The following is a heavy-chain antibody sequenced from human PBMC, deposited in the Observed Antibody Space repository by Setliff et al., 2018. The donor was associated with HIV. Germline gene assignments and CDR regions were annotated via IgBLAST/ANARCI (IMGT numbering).Heavy chain of an antibody. CDR1: GGSISSGGHW. V-gene: IGHV4-31*03. J-gene: IGHJ4*02. CDR2: IYFTGTT. CDR3: ARTRVWADAGRYFDS. Sequence: PSETMSLTCTVSGGSISSGGHWWSWIRQFPGKGLEWIGYIYFTGTTHYNPSHKSRIDISVDSSKNHFSLKLTSVTAADTAVYYCARTRVWADAGRYFDSWGQGTLVTVSS. D-gene: IGHD6-6*01.